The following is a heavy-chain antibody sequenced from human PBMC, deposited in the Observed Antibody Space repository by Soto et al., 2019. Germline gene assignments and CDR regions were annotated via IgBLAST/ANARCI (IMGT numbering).Heavy chain of an antibody. J-gene: IGHJ2*01. V-gene: IGHV3-53*02. CDR1: GFSVGSNY. CDR3: ARSSRGGNAGYLNL. D-gene: IGHD2-15*01. CDR2: IYSGGTT. Sequence: VQLVETGGGLIQPGGSLRLSCAASGFSVGSNYMSWVRQAPGKGLEWVSVIYSGGTTHDADSVKGRFTISRDNSKNTLYLQMNSLRAEDKAVYYCARSSRGGNAGYLNLWGRGTLVTVSS.